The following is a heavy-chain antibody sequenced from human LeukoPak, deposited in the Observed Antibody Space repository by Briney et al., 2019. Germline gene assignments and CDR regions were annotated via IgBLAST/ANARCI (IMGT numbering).Heavy chain of an antibody. V-gene: IGHV4-34*01. Sequence: SETLSLTCAVYGGSFSGYYWSWIRQPPGKGLEWIGEINHSGSTNYNPSLKSRVTISVDTSKNQFSLKLSSVTAADTAVYYCARIGPSGSGSYFFLDPWGQGTPVTVSS. J-gene: IGHJ5*02. CDR3: ARIGPSGSGSYFFLDP. CDR2: INHSGST. CDR1: GGSFSGYY. D-gene: IGHD3-10*01.